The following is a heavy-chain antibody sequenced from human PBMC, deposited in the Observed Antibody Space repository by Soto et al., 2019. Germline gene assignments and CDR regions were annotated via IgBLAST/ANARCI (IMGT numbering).Heavy chain of an antibody. CDR1: GYTFTSYG. Sequence: SVKVSCKASGYTFTSYGISWVRQAPGQGLEWMGGIIPIFGTANYAQKFQGWVTMTGDTSISTAYMELSSLRSEDTAVYYCAREGAIFGVVINYYYYGMDVWGQGTTVTVSS. J-gene: IGHJ6*02. CDR2: IIPIFGTA. D-gene: IGHD3-3*01. V-gene: IGHV1-69*06. CDR3: AREGAIFGVVINYYYYGMDV.